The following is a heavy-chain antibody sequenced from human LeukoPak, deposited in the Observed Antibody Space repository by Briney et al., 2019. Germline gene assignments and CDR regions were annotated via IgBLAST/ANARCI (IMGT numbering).Heavy chain of an antibody. Sequence: GGSLRLSCTASQFNFSNYWMHWVRQAPGKGLEWVSRINTDMTSPTYADSVKGRFTISRDNAKNSLYLQMNSLRAEDTAVYYCARWSGYYSCYFDYWGQGTLVTVSS. V-gene: IGHV3-74*03. D-gene: IGHD3-3*01. CDR1: QFNFSNYW. CDR3: ARWSGYYSCYFDY. J-gene: IGHJ4*02. CDR2: INTDMTSP.